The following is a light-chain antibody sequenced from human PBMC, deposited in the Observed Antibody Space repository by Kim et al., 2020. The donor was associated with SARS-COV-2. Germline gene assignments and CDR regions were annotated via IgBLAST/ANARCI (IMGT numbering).Light chain of an antibody. CDR3: CLYAGSATLV. V-gene: IGLV2-23*02. CDR2: EVT. Sequence: QSALTQPASVSGSPGQSITISCTGTPSDVESYNLVSWYQHHPGKAPKLMIFEVTKRPSGISNRFSGSKSGNTASLTISGLQAEDEADYYCCLYAGSATLVFGGWTQLTV. CDR1: PSDVESYNL. J-gene: IGLJ3*02.